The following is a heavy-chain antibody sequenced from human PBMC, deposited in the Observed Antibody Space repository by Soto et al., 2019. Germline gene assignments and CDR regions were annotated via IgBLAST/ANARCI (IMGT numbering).Heavy chain of an antibody. Sequence: PSETLSLTCTVSGGSMSSYYWTWLRQSPGRGLEWIGYISYSGSTYYNPSLKSRVTISADTSKNQFSLRMNSMIAADTAVYYCARDIRPHGGKQLHWFDPWGQGTLVTVSS. CDR3: ARDIRPHGGKQLHWFDP. J-gene: IGHJ5*02. D-gene: IGHD6-13*01. CDR1: GGSMSSYY. V-gene: IGHV4-59*01. CDR2: ISYSGST.